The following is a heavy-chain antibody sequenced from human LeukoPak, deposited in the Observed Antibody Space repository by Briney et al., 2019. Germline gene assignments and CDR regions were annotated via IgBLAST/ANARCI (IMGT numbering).Heavy chain of an antibody. Sequence: SETLSLTCTVSGGSISSYFWSWIRQPPGKGLEWIGYIYYSGSTNYNPSLKSRVTISVDTSKNQFSLKLSSVTAADTAVYYCARSGYDILTGYYRFDPWGQGTLVTVSS. CDR1: GGSISSYF. J-gene: IGHJ5*02. CDR2: IYYSGST. V-gene: IGHV4-59*01. CDR3: ARSGYDILTGYYRFDP. D-gene: IGHD3-9*01.